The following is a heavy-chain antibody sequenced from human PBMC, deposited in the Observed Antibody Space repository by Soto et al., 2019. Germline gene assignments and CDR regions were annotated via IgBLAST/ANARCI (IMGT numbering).Heavy chain of an antibody. CDR1: GFAFSRYW. CDR2: IKQDGTEK. Sequence: GGSLRLSCAASGFAFSRYWMNWVRQAPGKGLEWVANIKQDGTEKNYVDSVKGRFTISRDNAKNSLYLQMDSLRAEDTAVYFCARGDTPMITGMDSFDIWGQGTLVTVSS. D-gene: IGHD5-18*01. CDR3: ARGDTPMITGMDSFDI. J-gene: IGHJ3*02. V-gene: IGHV3-7*03.